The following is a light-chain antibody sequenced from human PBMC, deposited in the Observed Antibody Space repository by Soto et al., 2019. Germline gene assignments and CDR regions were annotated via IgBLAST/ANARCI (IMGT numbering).Light chain of an antibody. Sequence: ELVLTQSPGTLSLSPGERATLSCGASQSVNSRSLAWYQQKPGQAPRLLIYAASSRATGIPDRFSGGGSGTDFTLTISRLEPEDFAVYYCQQCGSSPWTFGQGTKVDI. J-gene: IGKJ1*01. CDR3: QQCGSSPWT. CDR2: AAS. V-gene: IGKV3-20*01. CDR1: QSVNSRS.